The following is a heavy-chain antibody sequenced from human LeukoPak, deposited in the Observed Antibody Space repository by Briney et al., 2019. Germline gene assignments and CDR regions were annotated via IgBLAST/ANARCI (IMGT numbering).Heavy chain of an antibody. CDR2: ISYDGSNK. D-gene: IGHD5-24*01. V-gene: IGHV3-30-3*01. J-gene: IGHJ4*02. CDR3: ARGSLWLQLDY. Sequence: PGGSLRLSCAASGFTFSSYAVHWVRQAPGKGLEWVAVISYDGSNKYYADSVKGRFTISRDNSKNTLYLQMNSLRAEDTAVYYCARGSLWLQLDYWGQGTLVTVSS. CDR1: GFTFSSYA.